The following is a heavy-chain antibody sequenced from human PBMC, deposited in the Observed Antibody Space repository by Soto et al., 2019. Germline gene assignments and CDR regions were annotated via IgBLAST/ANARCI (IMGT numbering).Heavy chain of an antibody. J-gene: IGHJ4*02. CDR1: VFTFISYA. CDR3: AKEVVGATLEYFDY. V-gene: IGHV3-23*01. CDR2: ISGSGGST. Sequence: GWSLTLSCTSSVFTFISYAMSWVRQAPGKGLEWVSAISGSGGSTYYADSLKGRCPISRATSTNTLYLQMNSLRAEDTAVYYYAKEVVGATLEYFDYWGQGTLVTVSS. D-gene: IGHD1-26*01.